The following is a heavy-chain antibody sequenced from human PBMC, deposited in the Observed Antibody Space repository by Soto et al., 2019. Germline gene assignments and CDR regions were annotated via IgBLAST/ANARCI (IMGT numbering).Heavy chain of an antibody. D-gene: IGHD3-3*02. J-gene: IGHJ6*02. CDR3: ARGRRRIFGNYYYYYGMDV. CDR1: GGTFSSYA. Sequence: ASVKVSCKASGGTFSSYAISWVRQAPGHGLEWMGGIIPTFGTANYAQNFQGRVTITADEATSTAYMELSSLRSEDTAVYYCARGRRRIFGNYYYYYGMDVWR. CDR2: IIPTFGTA. V-gene: IGHV1-69*13.